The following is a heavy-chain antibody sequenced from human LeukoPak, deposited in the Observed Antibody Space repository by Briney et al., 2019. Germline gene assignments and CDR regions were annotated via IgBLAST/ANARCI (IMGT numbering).Heavy chain of an antibody. D-gene: IGHD3-16*01. Sequence: PGGSLRLSCEVSGFTLSSYTKSWVRQAPGTGLEWVSGISGISGGGTTYYADSVKGRFIISRDNSKNTLYLQMNSLRVEDTAVYYCAKDFGDPHYYYYMDVWGKGTTVTISS. V-gene: IGHV3-23*01. CDR2: ISGISGGGTT. J-gene: IGHJ6*03. CDR3: AKDFGDPHYYYYMDV. CDR1: GFTLSSYT.